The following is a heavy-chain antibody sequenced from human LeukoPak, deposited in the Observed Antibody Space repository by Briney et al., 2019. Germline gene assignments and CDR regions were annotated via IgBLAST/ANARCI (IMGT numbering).Heavy chain of an antibody. D-gene: IGHD1-14*01. Sequence: ASVKVSCTASGYTFTSYGISWVRQAPGQGLEWMGWISAYNANTNYAEKLQGRVTMTTDTSTSTAYMELRSLRSDDTAVYYCARDPGPRRYYYYYMDVWGKGTTVTVSS. CDR1: GYTFTSYG. CDR3: ARDPGPRRYYYYYMDV. CDR2: ISAYNANT. J-gene: IGHJ6*03. V-gene: IGHV1-18*01.